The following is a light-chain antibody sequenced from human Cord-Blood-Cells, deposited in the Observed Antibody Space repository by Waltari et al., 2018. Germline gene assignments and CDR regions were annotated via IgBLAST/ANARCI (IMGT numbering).Light chain of an antibody. V-gene: IGKV3-15*01. CDR2: GAS. J-gene: IGKJ1*01. CDR1: QSVSSN. Sequence: EIVVTQAPATPSVSPGERATLSCRASQSVSSNLAWYQQKPGQAPRLLIYGASTRATGIPARFSGSGSGTEFTLTISSLQSEDFAVYYCQQYNNWPRWTFGQGTKVEIK. CDR3: QQYNNWPRWT.